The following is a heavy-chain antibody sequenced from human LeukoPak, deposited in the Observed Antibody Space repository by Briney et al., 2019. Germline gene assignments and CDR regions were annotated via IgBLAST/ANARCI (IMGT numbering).Heavy chain of an antibody. J-gene: IGHJ4*02. CDR3: ARGRSSAGYYYDSSGYIFDY. CDR1: GYTFTSNY. CDR2: IYPRDGST. V-gene: IGHV1-46*01. Sequence: ASVKVSCKASGYTFTSNYIHWVRQAPGQGLEWMGMIYPRDGSTSYAQKFQGRVTVTRDTSTSTAYMELSSLRSEDTAVYYCARGRSSAGYYYDSSGYIFDYWGQGTLVTVSS. D-gene: IGHD3-22*01.